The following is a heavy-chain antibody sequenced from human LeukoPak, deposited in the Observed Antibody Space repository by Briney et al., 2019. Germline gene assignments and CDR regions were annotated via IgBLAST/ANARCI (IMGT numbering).Heavy chain of an antibody. D-gene: IGHD5-18*01. CDR1: GFTFSSYS. CDR2: ISSSSSYI. J-gene: IGHJ4*02. CDR3: ARDTNVDTAMVFNY. Sequence: PGGSLRLSCAASGFTFSSYSKNWVRQAPGKGLEWVSSISSSSSYIYYADSVKGRFTISRDNAKNSLYLQMNSLRAEDTAVYYCARDTNVDTAMVFNYWGQGTLVTVSS. V-gene: IGHV3-21*01.